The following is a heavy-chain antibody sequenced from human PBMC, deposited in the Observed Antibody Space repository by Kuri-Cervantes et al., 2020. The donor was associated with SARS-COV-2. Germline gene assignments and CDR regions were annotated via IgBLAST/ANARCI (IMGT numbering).Heavy chain of an antibody. Sequence: GESLKISCAASXFTFSSYAMSGVRQAPGKGLEWVXVIYSGGSSXYYADSVKGRFTISRDNSKNTLYLXXNSLRAEDTAVYYCAKVAKXYDFWSGPSXAYYFDYWGQGTLVTVSS. CDR1: XFTFSSYA. J-gene: IGHJ4*02. D-gene: IGHD3-3*01. CDR3: AKVAKXYDFWSGPSXAYYFDY. CDR2: IYSGGSSX. V-gene: IGHV3-23*03.